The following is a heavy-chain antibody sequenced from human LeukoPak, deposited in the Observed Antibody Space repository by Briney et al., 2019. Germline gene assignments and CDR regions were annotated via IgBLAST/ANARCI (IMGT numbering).Heavy chain of an antibody. CDR3: ARVSARDYYDSSGYPNAFDI. CDR1: GYTFTGYY. D-gene: IGHD3-22*01. CDR2: INPNSGGT. Sequence: GASVKVSCKASGYTFTGYYMHWVRQAPGQGLEWMGWINPNSGGTNYAQKFQGRVTMTRDTSISTAYMELSRLRSDDTAVYYCARVSARDYYDSSGYPNAFDIWGQGTMVTVSS. V-gene: IGHV1-2*02. J-gene: IGHJ3*02.